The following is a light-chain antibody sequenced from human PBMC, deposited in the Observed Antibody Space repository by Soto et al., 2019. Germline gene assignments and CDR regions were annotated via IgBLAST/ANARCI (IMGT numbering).Light chain of an antibody. CDR1: QSISSW. CDR2: DAS. V-gene: IGKV1D-12*01. Sequence: GDRVPITCRASQSISSWLAWYQQKPGKAPKLLMYDASSLESGVPSRFSGSGSRTDFTLTITSLQPEDIGTYYCQQTDTLPSTFGQGTRLEIK. J-gene: IGKJ5*01. CDR3: QQTDTLPST.